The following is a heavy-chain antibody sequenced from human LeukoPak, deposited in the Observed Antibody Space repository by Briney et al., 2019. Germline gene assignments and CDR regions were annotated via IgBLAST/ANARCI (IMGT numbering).Heavy chain of an antibody. J-gene: IGHJ4*02. V-gene: IGHV3-53*01. CDR2: IYAGGST. CDR1: GFTVSSNY. Sequence: GGSLRLSCVASGFTVSSNYMSWVRQAPGKGLEWVSVIYAGGSTYYADSVKGRFTISRDNFKNTVNLQMNSLRAEDTAVYYCARDSDYYAFTYWGQGTLVTVSS. D-gene: IGHD1-26*01. CDR3: ARDSDYYAFTY.